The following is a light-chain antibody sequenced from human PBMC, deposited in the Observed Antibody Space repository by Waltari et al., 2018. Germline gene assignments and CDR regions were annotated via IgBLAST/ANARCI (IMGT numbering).Light chain of an antibody. J-gene: IGLJ2*01. V-gene: IGLV3-1*01. Sequence: YELSQPHSVSVYPGQTDSITCSGHNVEDKSVCCYQQKAGQSPVLVLHQDSRRPSGIPERFSGSSSGNTATLTISGTQAMDEADYYCQAWDSSTDVVFGGGTRLTVL. CDR1: NVEDKS. CDR2: QDS. CDR3: QAWDSSTDVV.